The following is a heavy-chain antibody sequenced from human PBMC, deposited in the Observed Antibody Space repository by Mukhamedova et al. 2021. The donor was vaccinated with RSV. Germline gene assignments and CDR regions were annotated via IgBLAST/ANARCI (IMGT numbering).Heavy chain of an antibody. CDR3: AKGGRGCSGVSCYSGGDYFVY. V-gene: IGHV3-23*01. J-gene: IGHJ4*02. Sequence: YYADSVKGRFTIPRDNSQNTLYLQMNSLREDDTAVYFCAKGGRGCSGVSCYSGGDYFVYWGQGTQVTVPS. D-gene: IGHD2-15*01.